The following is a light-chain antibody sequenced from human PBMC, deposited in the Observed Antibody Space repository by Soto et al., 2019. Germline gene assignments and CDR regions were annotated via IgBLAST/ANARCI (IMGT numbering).Light chain of an antibody. CDR1: QSVNSN. Sequence: EKVMTQSPAALSVSPGERATLSCRASQSVNSNLAWYQRKPGQAPRLLLYGASTRATGIPARFSGSASGTEFTLTISSLQSYDSAVYYCQQYNDWPLTFGGGTKVDIK. V-gene: IGKV3-15*01. CDR2: GAS. J-gene: IGKJ4*01. CDR3: QQYNDWPLT.